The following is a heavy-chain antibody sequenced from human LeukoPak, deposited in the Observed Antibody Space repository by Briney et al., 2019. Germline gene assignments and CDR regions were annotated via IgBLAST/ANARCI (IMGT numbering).Heavy chain of an antibody. V-gene: IGHV1-8*03. CDR1: GHTFTSYD. Sequence: GASVMVSCKASGHTFTSYDINWVRQATGQGLEWMGWMNPNSGNTGYAQKFQGRVTITRNTSISTAYMELSSLRSEDTAVYYCARGVAYYDFWSGYYTPDAFDIWGQGTMVTVSS. J-gene: IGHJ3*02. D-gene: IGHD3-3*01. CDR3: ARGVAYYDFWSGYYTPDAFDI. CDR2: MNPNSGNT.